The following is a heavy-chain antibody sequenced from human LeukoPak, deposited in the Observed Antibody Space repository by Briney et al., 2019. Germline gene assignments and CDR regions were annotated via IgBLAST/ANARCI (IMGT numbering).Heavy chain of an antibody. CDR2: LSDTGTT. CDR1: GRSVSTTSDF. CDR3: ARRDHTGRSHAWFDP. J-gene: IGHJ5*02. Sequence: PSQTLSLTCTVSGRSVSTTSDFWDWVRQPPGKGLEWFVSLSDTGTTYYSPSLESRVTMSVDTSKNQFSLKLTSVTAADTAVYYCARRDHTGRSHAWFDPWGQGTLVTVSS. V-gene: IGHV4-39*01. D-gene: IGHD1-14*01.